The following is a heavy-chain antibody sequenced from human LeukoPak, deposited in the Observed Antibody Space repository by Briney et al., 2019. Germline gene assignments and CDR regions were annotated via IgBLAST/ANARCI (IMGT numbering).Heavy chain of an antibody. CDR3: ATSSTVTHTRDP. J-gene: IGHJ5*02. CDR2: INPHSGAT. V-gene: IGHV1-2*02. D-gene: IGHD1-1*01. CDR1: GYGFSDFY. Sequence: ASVKVSCKASGYGFSDFYFNWVRQAPGQGLEWMGWINPHSGATNYAQRSQGRISMDASFDTAYIELSRLTSDDTAVYYCATSSTVTHTRDPWGQGTLVTVSS.